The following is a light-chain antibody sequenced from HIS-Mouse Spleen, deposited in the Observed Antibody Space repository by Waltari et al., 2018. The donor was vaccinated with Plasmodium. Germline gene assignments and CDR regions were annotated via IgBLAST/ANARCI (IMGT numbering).Light chain of an antibody. CDR2: EDS. CDR1: ALPTIY. CDR3: YSTDSSGNHRV. V-gene: IGLV3-10*01. J-gene: IGLJ3*02. Sequence: SYELTQPPSASVSPGHTARITCTGDALPTIYAYRYQQKSGQAPVLVIYEDSKRPSGIPERFSGSSSGTMATLTISGAQVEDEADYYCYSTDSSGNHRVFGGGTKLTVL.